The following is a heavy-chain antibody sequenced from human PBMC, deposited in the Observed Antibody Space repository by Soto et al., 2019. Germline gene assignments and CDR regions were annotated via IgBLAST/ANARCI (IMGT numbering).Heavy chain of an antibody. CDR1: GYSFTSYW. D-gene: IGHD2-15*01. V-gene: IGHV5-10-1*01. CDR3: ARHNSYCSGGSCYSVGVLYYYYCGMDV. CDR2: IDPSDSYT. Sequence: PGESLKISCKGSGYSFTSYWISWVRQMPGKGLEWTGRIDPSDSYTNYSPSFQGHVTISADKSISTAYLQWSSLKASDTAMYYCARHNSYCSGGSCYSVGVLYYYYCGMDVWGQGTTVTVSS. J-gene: IGHJ6*02.